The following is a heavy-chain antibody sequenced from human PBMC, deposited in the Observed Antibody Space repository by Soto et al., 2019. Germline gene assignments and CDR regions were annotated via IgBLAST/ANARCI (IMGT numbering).Heavy chain of an antibody. D-gene: IGHD6-13*01. CDR1: GFTFSSYW. CDR2: IKGDGSQT. CDR3: AAWPRSSWFDY. Sequence: EVQLVESGGGLVQPGGSLRLSCAGSGFTFSSYWMSWVRQAPGKGLEWVANIKGDGSQTSYVDSVKGRFTISRDNARNSLYLQMNSLRAEDTVVYYCAAWPRSSWFDYWGQGTLVTVS. V-gene: IGHV3-7*05. J-gene: IGHJ4*02.